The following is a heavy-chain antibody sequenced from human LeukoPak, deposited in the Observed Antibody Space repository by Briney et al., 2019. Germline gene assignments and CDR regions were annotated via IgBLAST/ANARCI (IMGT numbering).Heavy chain of an antibody. J-gene: IGHJ3*02. CDR1: GGSISSYY. CDR3: ARIRTTVTTFDGFDI. Sequence: SETLSLTCTVSGGSISSYYWSRIRQPPGKGLEWIGYIYYSGSTNYNPSPKSRVTISVDTSKSQFSLKLTSVTAAETAVYYCARIRTTVTTFDGFDIWGQGTMVTVSS. D-gene: IGHD4-17*01. CDR2: IYYSGST. V-gene: IGHV4-59*01.